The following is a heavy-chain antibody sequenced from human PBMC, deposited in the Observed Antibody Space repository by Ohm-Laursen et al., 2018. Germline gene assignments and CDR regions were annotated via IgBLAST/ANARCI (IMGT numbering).Heavy chain of an antibody. Sequence: SLRLSCSASGFTFSTYSMHWVRQAPGKGLEWVAVIWYDGSNKYHADSVKGRFTISRDNSKNTVYLQMNSLRAEDTAVYYCAKDPCGGNCHSSAEYFHHWGQGTLVTVSS. CDR3: AKDPCGGNCHSSAEYFHH. CDR1: GFTFSTYS. CDR2: IWYDGSNK. J-gene: IGHJ1*01. D-gene: IGHD2-21*01. V-gene: IGHV3-33*06.